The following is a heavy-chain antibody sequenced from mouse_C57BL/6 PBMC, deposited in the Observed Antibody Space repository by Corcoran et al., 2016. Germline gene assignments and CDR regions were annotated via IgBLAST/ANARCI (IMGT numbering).Heavy chain of an antibody. CDR1: GYTFTDYY. CDR3: ARLEYYAMDY. J-gene: IGHJ4*01. Sequence: EVQLQQSGPALVKPGASVKISCKASGYTFTDYYMNWVKQSHGKSLEWIGDINPNNGGTSYNQKFKGKATLTVDKSSSTAYMELRSLTSEDSAVYYCARLEYYAMDYWGQGTSVTVSS. CDR2: INPNNGGT. V-gene: IGHV1-26*01.